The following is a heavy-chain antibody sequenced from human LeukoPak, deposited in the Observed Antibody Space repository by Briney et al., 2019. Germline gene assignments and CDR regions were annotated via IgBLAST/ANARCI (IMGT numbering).Heavy chain of an antibody. J-gene: IGHJ3*02. V-gene: IGHV1-46*01. CDR2: INPSGGST. Sequence: ASVKVSCEASGYTFTSYYMHWVRQAPGQGLEWMGIINPSGGSTSYAQKFQGRVTMTRDTSTSTVYMELSSLRSEDTAVYYCAREGYSSGWYTTRPDAFDIWGQGTMVTVSS. D-gene: IGHD6-19*01. CDR3: AREGYSSGWYTTRPDAFDI. CDR1: GYTFTSYY.